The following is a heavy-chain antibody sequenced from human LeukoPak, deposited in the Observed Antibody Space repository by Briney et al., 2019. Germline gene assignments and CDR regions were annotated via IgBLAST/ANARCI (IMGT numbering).Heavy chain of an antibody. V-gene: IGHV1-3*01. CDR1: GYTFTSYA. J-gene: IGHJ6*02. Sequence: ASVKVSCKASGYTFTSYAMHWVRQAPGQRLEWMGWINAGNGNTKYSQKFQGRVTMTRDTSISTAYMELSRLRSDDTAVCYCARDLPRGYSSSWYYGFYYYYGMDVWGQGTTVTVSS. CDR3: ARDLPRGYSSSWYYGFYYYYGMDV. D-gene: IGHD6-13*01. CDR2: INAGNGNT.